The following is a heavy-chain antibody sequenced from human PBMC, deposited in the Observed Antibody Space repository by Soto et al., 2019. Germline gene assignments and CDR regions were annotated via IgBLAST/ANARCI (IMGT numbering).Heavy chain of an antibody. CDR1: GFTFSSYW. CDR2: IKQDGSEK. Sequence: GGSLRLSCAASGFTFSSYWMSWVRQAPGKGLEWVANIKQDGSEKYYVDSVKGRFTISRDNAKNSLYLQMNSLRAEDTAVYYCARDAAAAGFGYYYYYYGMDVWGQGTTVTVS. CDR3: ARDAAAAGFGYYYYYYGMDV. D-gene: IGHD6-13*01. J-gene: IGHJ6*02. V-gene: IGHV3-7*01.